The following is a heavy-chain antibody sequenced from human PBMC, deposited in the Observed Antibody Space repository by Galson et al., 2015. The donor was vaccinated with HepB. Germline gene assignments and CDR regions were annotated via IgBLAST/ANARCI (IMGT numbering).Heavy chain of an antibody. CDR1: GGSFSGYY. CDR3: PRGGIAARRYYYYGMDV. CDR2: INHSGST. Sequence: SETLSLTCAVYGGSFSGYYWSWIRQPPGKGLEWIGEINHSGSTNYNPSLKSRVTISVDTSKNQFSLKLSSVTAADTAVYYCPRGGIAARRYYYYGMDVWGQGTTVTVSS. D-gene: IGHD6-6*01. V-gene: IGHV4-34*01. J-gene: IGHJ6*02.